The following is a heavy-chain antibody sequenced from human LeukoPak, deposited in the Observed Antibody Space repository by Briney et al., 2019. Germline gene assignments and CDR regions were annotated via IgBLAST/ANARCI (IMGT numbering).Heavy chain of an antibody. J-gene: IGHJ3*02. CDR1: GFTFSNAW. Sequence: GGSLRLSCAASGFTFSNAWMSWVRQAPGKGLEWVGRIKSKTDGGTTDYAAPVKGRFTISRDDSKNTLYLQMNSLKTEDTAVYYCTYSGLLEDAFDIWGQGTMVTVSS. CDR3: TYSGLLEDAFDI. V-gene: IGHV3-15*01. D-gene: IGHD2-15*01. CDR2: IKSKTDGGTT.